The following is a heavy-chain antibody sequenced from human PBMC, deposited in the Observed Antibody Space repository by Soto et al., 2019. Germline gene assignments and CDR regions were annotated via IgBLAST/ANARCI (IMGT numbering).Heavy chain of an antibody. CDR1: GFTFDDYA. Sequence: TGGSLRLSCAASGFTFDDYAMHWVRQAPGKGLEWVSGISWNSGSIGYADSVKGRFTISRDNAKNSLYLQMNSLRAEDTALYYCAKDISSSWYVLDYWGQGTLVTVS. CDR3: AKDISSSWYVLDY. D-gene: IGHD6-13*01. J-gene: IGHJ4*02. V-gene: IGHV3-9*01. CDR2: ISWNSGSI.